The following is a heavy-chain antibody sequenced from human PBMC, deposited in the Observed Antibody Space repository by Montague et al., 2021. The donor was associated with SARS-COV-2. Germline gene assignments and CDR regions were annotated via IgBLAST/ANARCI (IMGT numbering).Heavy chain of an antibody. V-gene: IGHV4-34*01. CDR2: INHSGST. D-gene: IGHD4-17*01. Sequence: SETLSLTCAVYGGSFSGYYLNWIRQPPGKGLEWIGEINHSGSTNYNPSLKSRVTLAVDTSKNQVSLKLTSVTAADTAVFYCARSTVTNSPFGFSNKLRSRYNGMDVWDQGTTVTVSS. CDR3: ARSTVTNSPFGFSNKLRSRYNGMDV. CDR1: GGSFSGYY. J-gene: IGHJ6*02.